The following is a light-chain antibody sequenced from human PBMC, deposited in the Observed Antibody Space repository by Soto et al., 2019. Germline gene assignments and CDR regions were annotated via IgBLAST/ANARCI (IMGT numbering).Light chain of an antibody. V-gene: IGLV2-18*02. CDR2: DVS. J-gene: IGLJ1*01. CDR3: SSYTSSNTYV. Sequence: QSALTQPPSVSWSPGESVTISCTGTSSDVGSYNRVSWYQQPPGTAPKLMIYDVSNRPSGVPDRFPGSKSGNTASLTISGLEAEDEADYYCSSYTSSNTYVFGTGTKLTVL. CDR1: SSDVGSYNR.